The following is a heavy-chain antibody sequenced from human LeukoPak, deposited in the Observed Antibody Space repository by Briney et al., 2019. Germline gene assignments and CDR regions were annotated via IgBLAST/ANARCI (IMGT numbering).Heavy chain of an antibody. CDR2: IVGSGGST. Sequence: GGSLRLSCAASGFTFSSYAMSWVRQAPGKGLEWVSAIVGSGGSTYYADSVKGRFTISRDNSKNTLYLQMNSLRAEDTAVYYCAKDQHPDSRSWYMKGYFQHWGQGTLVTVSS. CDR1: GFTFSSYA. CDR3: AKDQHPDSRSWYMKGYFQH. V-gene: IGHV3-23*01. D-gene: IGHD6-13*01. J-gene: IGHJ1*01.